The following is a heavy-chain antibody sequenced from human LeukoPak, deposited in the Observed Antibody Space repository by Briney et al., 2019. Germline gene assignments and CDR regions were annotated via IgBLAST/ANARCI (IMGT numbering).Heavy chain of an antibody. Sequence: SGGSLRLSCAASGFIFSNYAMSWVRQAPGKGLEWVSTISGCDGSTYYADSVKGRFTISRDNSKNTLYLQMNSLRVDDTAVYYCAKLRSGDPVAATNYWGQGTLVTVSS. CDR3: AKLRSGDPVAATNY. CDR2: ISGCDGST. J-gene: IGHJ4*02. D-gene: IGHD2-15*01. CDR1: GFIFSNYA. V-gene: IGHV3-23*01.